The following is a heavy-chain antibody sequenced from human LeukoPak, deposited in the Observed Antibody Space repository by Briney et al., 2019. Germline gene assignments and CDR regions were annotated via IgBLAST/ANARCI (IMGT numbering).Heavy chain of an antibody. J-gene: IGHJ5*02. Sequence: ASVKVSCKASGYTFTGYYMHWVRQAPGQGLEWMGWMNPISGDTGYALKFQGRVTISRNTSISTAYMELGSLRSEDTAVYYCARVPRRGERFDPWGQGTLVTVSS. D-gene: IGHD3-10*01. CDR3: ARVPRRGERFDP. V-gene: IGHV1-8*03. CDR1: GYTFTGYY. CDR2: MNPISGDT.